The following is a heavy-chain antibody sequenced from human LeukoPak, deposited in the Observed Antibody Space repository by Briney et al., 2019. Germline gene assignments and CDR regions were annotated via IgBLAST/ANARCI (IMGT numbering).Heavy chain of an antibody. CDR3: ARAALPYYMDV. CDR2: INPNSGGT. CDR1: GYTFTGYY. V-gene: IGHV1-2*02. Sequence: ASVKVSCKASGYTFTGYYMHWVRQAPGQGLEWMGWINPNSGGTNNAQKFQGRVTMTRDTSISTAYMELSRLRSDDTAVYYCARAALPYYMDVWGKGTTVTVSS. J-gene: IGHJ6*03.